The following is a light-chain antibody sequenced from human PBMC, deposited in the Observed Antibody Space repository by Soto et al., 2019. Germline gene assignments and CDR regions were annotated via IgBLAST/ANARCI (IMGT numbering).Light chain of an antibody. CDR2: DVS. CDR1: SSDVGGYNY. J-gene: IGLJ1*01. Sequence: QSALTQPRSVSGSPGQSVTIPCTGTSSDVGGYNYVSWYQRHAGKGPKLIIYDVSERPSAVPDRFSASKSGNTASLTISGLQAEDAANYYRSSYAGNYVYGYGSATKVTVL. CDR3: SSYAGNYVYG. V-gene: IGLV2-11*01.